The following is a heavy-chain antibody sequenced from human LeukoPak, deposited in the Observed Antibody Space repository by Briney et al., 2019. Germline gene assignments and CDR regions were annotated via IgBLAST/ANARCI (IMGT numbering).Heavy chain of an antibody. CDR3: ATRPRDSSGYYLGAFDG. V-gene: IGHV3-23*01. D-gene: IGHD3-22*01. CDR2: IGASGADT. Sequence: PGGSLRLSCEASGFIFSSYAMAWVRQAPGKGLDWVSVIGASGADTYYSDSAKGRFTVSRDSSKDTLFLHMSSLRAEDTAVYFCATRPRDSSGYYLGAFDGWGQGTTVTVSS. CDR1: GFIFSSYA. J-gene: IGHJ3*01.